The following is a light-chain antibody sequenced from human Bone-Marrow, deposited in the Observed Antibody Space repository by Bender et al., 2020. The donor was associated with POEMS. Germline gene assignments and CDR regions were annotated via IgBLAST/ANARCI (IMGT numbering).Light chain of an antibody. V-gene: IGLV1-36*01. CDR3: AAWDAGLSGGV. Sequence: GVSDRFSGSKSGNTASLTVSGLQTEDEADYYCAAWDAGLSGGVFGGGTKLTVL. J-gene: IGLJ3*02.